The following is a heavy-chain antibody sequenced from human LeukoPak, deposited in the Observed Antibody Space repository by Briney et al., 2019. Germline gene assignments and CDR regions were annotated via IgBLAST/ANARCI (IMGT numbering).Heavy chain of an antibody. Sequence: GGSLRLSCEASGFSVSNYYMVWVRQPPGKGLECISYIPNDDSVIYYADSVRGRLSVSRDSAKNSLSLQLNSLRAEDTAVYYCAREQWFRWEYWGQGILVAVSS. D-gene: IGHD3-22*01. J-gene: IGHJ4*02. CDR2: IPNDDSVI. V-gene: IGHV3-11*01. CDR1: GFSVSNYY. CDR3: AREQWFRWEY.